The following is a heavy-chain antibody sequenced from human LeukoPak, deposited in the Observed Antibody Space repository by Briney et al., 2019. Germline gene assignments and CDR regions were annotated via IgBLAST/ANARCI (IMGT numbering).Heavy chain of an antibody. CDR1: GFSISSGYY. D-gene: IGHD3-10*01. CDR2: IYHSGST. Sequence: SETLSLTCTVSGFSISSGYYWGWFRQPPGKGLEWIGSIYHSGSTYYNPSLKSRVTISVDTSKNQFSLKLTSVTDADTAVYYCAKEYFGSGSYKDWGQGTLVTVSS. J-gene: IGHJ4*02. V-gene: IGHV4-38-2*02. CDR3: AKEYFGSGSYKD.